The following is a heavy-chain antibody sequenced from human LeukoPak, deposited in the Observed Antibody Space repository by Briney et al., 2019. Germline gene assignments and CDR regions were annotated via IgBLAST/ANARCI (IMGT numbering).Heavy chain of an antibody. CDR1: GYTLTGYY. J-gene: IGHJ4*02. V-gene: IGHV1-2*02. Sequence: ASVKVSCKASGYTLTGYYMHWVRQAPGQGLEWMGWINPNSGGTNYAQKFQGRVTMTSDTSISTAYMELSRLRSDDTAVYYCARVPVLLWFGETLYYFDYWGQGTLVTVSS. CDR3: ARVPVLLWFGETLYYFDY. D-gene: IGHD3-10*01. CDR2: INPNSGGT.